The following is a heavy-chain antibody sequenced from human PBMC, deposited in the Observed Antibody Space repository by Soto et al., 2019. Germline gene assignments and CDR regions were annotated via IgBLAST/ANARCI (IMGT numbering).Heavy chain of an antibody. D-gene: IGHD5-18*01. J-gene: IGHJ4*02. CDR2: INPNSGGT. CDR1: GYTFTGYY. Sequence: ASVKVSCKASGYTFTGYYMHWVRQAPGQGLEWMGWINPNSGGTNYAQKFQGRVTMTRDTSISTAYMELSRLRSDDTAVYYCARGPLKTSRYRYGSLDYWGQGTLVTVSS. CDR3: ARGPLKTSRYRYGSLDY. V-gene: IGHV1-2*02.